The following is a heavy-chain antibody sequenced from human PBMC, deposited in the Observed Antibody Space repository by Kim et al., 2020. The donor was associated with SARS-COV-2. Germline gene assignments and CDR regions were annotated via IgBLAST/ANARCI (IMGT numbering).Heavy chain of an antibody. CDR1: GGSISSYS. Sequence: SESLSLTCTVSGGSISSYSRRWVRQPPGKGLEWVGYIYYGGSNNYNPSSKTRVTRSVNTTKNQISLKLSSVTAADTAVYYCAGGAGLVGATGGMDVWGQGTPVTVSS. CDR2: IYYGGSN. CDR3: AGGAGLVGATGGMDV. J-gene: IGHJ6*02. D-gene: IGHD1-26*01. V-gene: IGHV4-59*01.